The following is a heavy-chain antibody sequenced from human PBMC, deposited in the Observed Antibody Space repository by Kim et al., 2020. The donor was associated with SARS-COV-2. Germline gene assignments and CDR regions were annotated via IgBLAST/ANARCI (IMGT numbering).Heavy chain of an antibody. CDR1: GGTFSSYA. Sequence: SVKVSCKASGGTFSSYAISWVRQAPGQGLEWMGGIIPIFGTANYAQKFQGRVTITADESTSTAYMELSSLRSEDTAVYYCARSIDYGDYVLTAILAFDIWGQGTMVTVSS. CDR3: ARSIDYGDYVLTAILAFDI. CDR2: IIPIFGTA. V-gene: IGHV1-69*13. J-gene: IGHJ3*02. D-gene: IGHD4-17*01.